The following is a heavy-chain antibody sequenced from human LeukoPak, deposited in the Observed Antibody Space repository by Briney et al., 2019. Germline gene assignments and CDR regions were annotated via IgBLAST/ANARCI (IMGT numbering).Heavy chain of an antibody. CDR3: ARGEIVVSH. Sequence: GGSLRLSCAASGFSFSSYEMNWVRQAPGKGLEWVSYISASGSTIYYADSVKGRFTFSRDNSKNLLYLQMNSLRAEDTAVYYCARGEIVVSHWGQGTLVTVSS. J-gene: IGHJ4*02. D-gene: IGHD3-22*01. CDR1: GFSFSSYE. V-gene: IGHV3-48*03. CDR2: ISASGSTI.